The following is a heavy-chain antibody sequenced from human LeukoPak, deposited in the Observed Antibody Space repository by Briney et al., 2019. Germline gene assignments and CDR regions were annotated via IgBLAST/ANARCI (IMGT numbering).Heavy chain of an antibody. CDR1: GFTFSSYA. CDR2: ISGSGGST. D-gene: IGHD2-2*01. CDR3: AKGTLDIVVVPAAPKVYYFDY. V-gene: IGHV3-23*01. J-gene: IGHJ4*02. Sequence: PGGPLRLSCAASGFTFSSYAMSWVRQAPGKGLEWVSAISGSGGSTYYADSVKGRFTISRDNSKNTLYLQMNSLRAEDTAVYYCAKGTLDIVVVPAAPKVYYFDYWGQGTLVTVSS.